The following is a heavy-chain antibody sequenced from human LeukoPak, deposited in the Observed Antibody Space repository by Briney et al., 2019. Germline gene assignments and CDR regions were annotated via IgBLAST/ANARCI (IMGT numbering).Heavy chain of an antibody. J-gene: IGHJ4*02. D-gene: IGHD3-10*01. CDR1: GFTFSSYS. CDR3: AKTRDYYGSGSFFDY. V-gene: IGHV3-23*01. Sequence: PGGSLRLSCAASGFTFSSYSMNWVRQTPGKGLEWVSDVSGSDGSTYYADSVKGRFTISRDNSKNTLYLQMNSLRAEDTAIYYCAKTRDYYGSGSFFDYWGQGTLVTVSS. CDR2: VSGSDGST.